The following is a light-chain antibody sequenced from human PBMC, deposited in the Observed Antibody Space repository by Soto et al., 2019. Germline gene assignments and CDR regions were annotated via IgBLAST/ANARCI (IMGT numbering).Light chain of an antibody. V-gene: IGKV1-5*01. CDR3: QQYNSYPWT. J-gene: IGKJ1*01. CDR2: DAS. Sequence: DIQMTQSPSTLSASVGDRVTITCRASQSISSWLAWYQQKPGKAPKLLIYDASSLESGVPSRFSGSASGTEVTLTISSLQPDDFATYYCQQYNSYPWTFDQGTKVEIK. CDR1: QSISSW.